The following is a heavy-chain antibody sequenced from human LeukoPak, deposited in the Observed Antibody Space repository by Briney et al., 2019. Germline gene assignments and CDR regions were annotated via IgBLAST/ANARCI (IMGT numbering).Heavy chain of an antibody. Sequence: SETLSLTCTVSGGSISSYYWSWIRQPPGKGLEWIGSIYYSGSTYYNPSLKSRVTISVDTSKNQFSLKLSSVTAADTAVYYCARGSSYDILTGWGQGTLVTVSS. J-gene: IGHJ4*02. V-gene: IGHV4-39*01. D-gene: IGHD3-9*01. CDR1: GGSISSYY. CDR2: IYYSGST. CDR3: ARGSSYDILTG.